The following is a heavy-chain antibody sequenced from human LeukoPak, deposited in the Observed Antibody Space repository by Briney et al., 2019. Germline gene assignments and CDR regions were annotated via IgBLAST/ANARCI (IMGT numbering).Heavy chain of an antibody. CDR2: ISWNSGSI. V-gene: IGHV3-9*01. Sequence: GGSLRLSCAASGSTFDDYAMHRVRQAPGKGLEWVSGISWNSGSIDYADSVKGRFTISRDNAKNSLYLQMDSLRPEDTALYYCAKDDSYGGNSNFDYWGQGTLVTVSS. J-gene: IGHJ4*02. CDR1: GSTFDDYA. CDR3: AKDDSYGGNSNFDY. D-gene: IGHD4-23*01.